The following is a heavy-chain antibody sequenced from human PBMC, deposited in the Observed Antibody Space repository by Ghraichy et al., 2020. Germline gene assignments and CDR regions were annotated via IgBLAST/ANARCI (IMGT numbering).Heavy chain of an antibody. J-gene: IGHJ1*01. CDR3: ASLGYCSSTSCLEYFQH. CDR1: GGSISSSSYY. CDR2: IYYSGST. V-gene: IGHV4-39*01. Sequence: SETLSLTCTVSGGSISSSSYYWGWIRQPPGKGLEWIGSIYYSGSTYYNPSLKSRVTISVDTSKNQFSLKLSSVTAADTAVYYCASLGYCSSTSCLEYFQHWGQGTLVTVSS. D-gene: IGHD2-2*01.